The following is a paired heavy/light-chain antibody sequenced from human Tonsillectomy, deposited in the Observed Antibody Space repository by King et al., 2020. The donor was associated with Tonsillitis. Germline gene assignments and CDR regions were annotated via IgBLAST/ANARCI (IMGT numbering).Light chain of an antibody. CDR3: QQYYNWPPWA. V-gene: IGKV3-15*01. Sequence: EIVMTQSPATLSVSPGERATLSCRASESVSTNLAWYQQKPGQAPRLLIYGASTRATGIPARFSGSGSGTEFTLTINSLQSEDFAAYYCQQYYNWPPWAFGQGTKVEV. CDR1: ESVSTN. J-gene: IGKJ1*01. CDR2: GAS.
Heavy chain of an antibody. CDR3: ARGDYYGSGSYYPYMDV. V-gene: IGHV4-30-4*01. J-gene: IGHJ6*03. Sequence: QVQLQESGPGLVKPSQTLSLTCTVSGGSISSGEYYWSWIRQPPGKGLEWIGYIENSGSSYYNPSLKSRITISVDMSKNQISLKLSSVTAADTALYYCARGDYYGSGSYYPYMDVWGKGTTVTVSS. D-gene: IGHD3-10*01. CDR2: IENSGSS. CDR1: GGSISSGEYY.